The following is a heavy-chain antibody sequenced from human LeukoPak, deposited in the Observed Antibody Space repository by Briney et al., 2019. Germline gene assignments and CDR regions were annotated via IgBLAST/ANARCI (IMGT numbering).Heavy chain of an antibody. D-gene: IGHD3-22*01. Sequence: SETLSLTCTVSGGSISSYYWSWIRQPAGKGLEWIGRIYTSGSTNYNLSLKSRVTMSVDTSKNQFTLKLSSVTAADTAVYYCARTRHFYDSSGPKTPFFDYWGQGTLVTVSS. CDR1: GGSISSYY. CDR3: ARTRHFYDSSGPKTPFFDY. J-gene: IGHJ4*02. V-gene: IGHV4-4*07. CDR2: IYTSGST.